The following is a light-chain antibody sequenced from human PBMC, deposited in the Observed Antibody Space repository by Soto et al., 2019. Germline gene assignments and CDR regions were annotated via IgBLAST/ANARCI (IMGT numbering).Light chain of an antibody. CDR3: QQYGSSPRT. V-gene: IGKV3-11*01. CDR1: QSVSSY. Sequence: EIMLTQSPATLSLSPGERATLSCRASQSVSSYLAWYQQKPGQAPRLLIYDASNRATGIPARFSGSGSGTDFTLTISSLEPEDFAVYYCQQYGSSPRTFGQGTKVDVK. CDR2: DAS. J-gene: IGKJ1*01.